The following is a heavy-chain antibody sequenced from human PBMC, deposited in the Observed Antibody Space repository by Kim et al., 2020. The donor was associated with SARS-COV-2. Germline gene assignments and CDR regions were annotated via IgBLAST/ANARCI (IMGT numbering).Heavy chain of an antibody. CDR3: ARGREEGAFDI. V-gene: IGHV1-18*01. J-gene: IGHJ3*02. Sequence: TNYAQKLEGRVTMTTDTSTSTAYMELRSLRSDDTAVYYCARGREEGAFDIWGQGTMVTVSS. CDR2: T.